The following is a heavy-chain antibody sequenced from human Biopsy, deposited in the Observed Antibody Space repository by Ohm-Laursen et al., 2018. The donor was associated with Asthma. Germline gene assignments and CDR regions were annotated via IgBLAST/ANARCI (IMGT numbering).Heavy chain of an antibody. J-gene: IGHJ4*02. D-gene: IGHD1-26*01. CDR2: ISCDGSNK. CDR1: GFTFSTYG. V-gene: IGHV3-30*18. Sequence: SLRLSCAASGFTFSTYGMHWVRQAPGKGLDWVAVISCDGSNKNYTDSVKGRFTISRDNSRNTLHLQMNSLRAEDTAVYYCAKDVFPGWELRRGPDYWGQGTLVTVSS. CDR3: AKDVFPGWELRRGPDY.